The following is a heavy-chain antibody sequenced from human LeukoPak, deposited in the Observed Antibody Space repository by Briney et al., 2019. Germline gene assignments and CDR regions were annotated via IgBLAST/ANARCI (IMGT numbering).Heavy chain of an antibody. V-gene: IGHV3-64D*06. D-gene: IGHD6-19*01. Sequence: TGGSLRLSCSASGVTFSSHAMHWVRQAPGKGLEYVSGISDNGGSTFYADSVKGRFTISRDNSKNTLYLQMSSLRGEDTAVYYCYISGWTEDIDNWGQGNLVSVSS. J-gene: IGHJ4*02. CDR2: ISDNGGST. CDR3: YISGWTEDIDN. CDR1: GVTFSSHA.